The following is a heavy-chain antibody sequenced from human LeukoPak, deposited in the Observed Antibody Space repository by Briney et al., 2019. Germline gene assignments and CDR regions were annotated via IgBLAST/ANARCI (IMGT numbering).Heavy chain of an antibody. Sequence: SETLSLTCAVYGGSFSGYYLSWIRQPPGKGLEWIGEINHSGSTNYNPSLKSRVTISVDTSKNQFSLKLSSVTAADTAVYYCASAVDTAMVTSYYFDYWGQGTLVTVSS. CDR1: GGSFSGYY. V-gene: IGHV4-34*01. CDR2: INHSGST. D-gene: IGHD5-18*01. CDR3: ASAVDTAMVTSYYFDY. J-gene: IGHJ4*02.